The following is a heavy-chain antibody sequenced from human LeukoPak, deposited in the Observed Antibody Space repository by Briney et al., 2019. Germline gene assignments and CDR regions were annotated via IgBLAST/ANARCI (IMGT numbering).Heavy chain of an antibody. CDR2: ISGYNGHT. Sequence: ASVKVSCKASGYTFTSYGISWVRQAPGQGLEWMGWISGYNGHTNYAQKLQGRVTMTTDTSTSTAYMELRSLRSDDTAVYYCARLTYDSSGYYPKGDFDYWGQGTLVTVSS. J-gene: IGHJ4*02. CDR1: GYTFTSYG. V-gene: IGHV1-18*01. CDR3: ARLTYDSSGYYPKGDFDY. D-gene: IGHD3-22*01.